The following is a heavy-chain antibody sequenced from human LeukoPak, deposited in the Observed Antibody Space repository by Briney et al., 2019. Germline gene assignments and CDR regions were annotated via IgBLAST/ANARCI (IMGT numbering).Heavy chain of an antibody. D-gene: IGHD6-19*01. J-gene: IGHJ4*02. CDR1: GGSISTYY. CDR2: VYYSGAT. Sequence: SETLSLTCTVSGGSISTYYWSWIRQPPGKGLEWIGYVYYSGATNYNPSLKSRVTISLDTSKNQFSLRLTSVTAADTAVYNCASRVAVTGIYCFVHWGQGTPVTVSS. V-gene: IGHV4-59*08. CDR3: ASRVAVTGIYCFVH.